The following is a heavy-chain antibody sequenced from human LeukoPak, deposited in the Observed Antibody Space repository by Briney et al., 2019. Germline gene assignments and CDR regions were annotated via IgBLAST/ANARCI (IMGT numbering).Heavy chain of an antibody. CDR2: ISAYNGNT. D-gene: IGHD3-22*01. V-gene: IGHV1-18*01. J-gene: IGHJ4*02. CDR1: GYTFTSYG. Sequence: ASVKVSCKASGYTFTSYGISWVRQAPGQGLEWMGWISAYNGNTNYAQKLQGRVTMTTDTSTSTAYMELRSLRSDDTAVYDCARDPFRDYYDSSGFFDYWGQGTLVTVSS. CDR3: ARDPFRDYYDSSGFFDY.